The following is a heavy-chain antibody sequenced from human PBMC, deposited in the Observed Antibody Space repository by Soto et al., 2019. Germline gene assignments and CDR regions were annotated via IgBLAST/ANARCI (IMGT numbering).Heavy chain of an antibody. J-gene: IGHJ4*02. Sequence: EVQLVESGGGLVQPGGSLRLSCAASGFTFSSYWMRWVRQAPGKGLEWVANIKQDGSERYYVDSVKGRLTISRDNAKDSLYRQMNSQRAEDTAVCYCAGYYDDSSGDSWGQGTLVTVSS. CDR2: IKQDGSER. CDR3: AGYYDDSSGDS. CDR1: GFTFSSYW. V-gene: IGHV3-7*01. D-gene: IGHD3-22*01.